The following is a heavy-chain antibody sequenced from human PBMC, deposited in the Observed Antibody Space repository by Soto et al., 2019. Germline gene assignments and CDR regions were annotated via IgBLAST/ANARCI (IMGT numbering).Heavy chain of an antibody. CDR3: AKDFLLWFGEPYDY. V-gene: IGHV3-23*01. D-gene: IGHD3-10*01. CDR2: ISGSGGST. CDR1: GFTFSSYA. Sequence: PGGSLRLSCAASGFTFSSYAMSWVRQAPGKGLEWVSAISGSGGSTYYADSVKGRFTISRDNSKNTLYLQMNSLRAEDTAVYYCAKDFLLWFGEPYDYWGQGTLVTVSS. J-gene: IGHJ4*02.